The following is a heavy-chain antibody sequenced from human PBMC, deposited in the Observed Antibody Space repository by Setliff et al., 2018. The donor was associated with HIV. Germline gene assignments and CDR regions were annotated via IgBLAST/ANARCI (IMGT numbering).Heavy chain of an antibody. D-gene: IGHD3-10*01. CDR1: GYTFTSYD. Sequence: SVKVSCKASGYTFTSYDISWVRQAPGQGLEWVGSLIPVLGEPHYAPRFQGRVTITADDSTNTAYLELSNLRFDDTATYYCARGVLYGLSEYWGTGSLVTVSS. J-gene: IGHJ4*02. V-gene: IGHV1-69*11. CDR3: ARGVLYGLSEY. CDR2: LIPVLGEP.